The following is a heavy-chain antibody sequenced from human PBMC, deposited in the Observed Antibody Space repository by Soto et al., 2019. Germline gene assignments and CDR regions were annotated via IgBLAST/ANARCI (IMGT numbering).Heavy chain of an antibody. V-gene: IGHV4-31*03. CDR1: GGSITSGGYY. D-gene: IGHD3-22*01. CDR2: IYNSETA. Sequence: PSETLSLTCTVAGGSITSGGYYWSWIRHLPGKGLECIGFIYNSETAYYNPSLKSRLSISGDTSKNEFSLKLSSVTAADSAVYHCARGYYDTSAYYNGLSWFDPWGQGTLVTVSS. J-gene: IGHJ5*02. CDR3: ARGYYDTSAYYNGLSWFDP.